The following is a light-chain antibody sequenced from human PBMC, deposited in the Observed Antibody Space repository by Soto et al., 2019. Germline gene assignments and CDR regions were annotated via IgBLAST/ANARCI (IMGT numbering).Light chain of an antibody. CDR1: MRDVGAYNL. J-gene: IGLJ2*01. CDR2: EVR. V-gene: IGLV2-14*01. Sequence: QSVLTQPASVSGSPGQSITISCAGTMRDVGAYNLVSWYQQHPGRAPQLIIYEVRNRPSGISFRFSGSKSSNTASLTISGLQAEDEADYYCSSYTSKSSLIFGGGTKLTVL. CDR3: SSYTSKSSLI.